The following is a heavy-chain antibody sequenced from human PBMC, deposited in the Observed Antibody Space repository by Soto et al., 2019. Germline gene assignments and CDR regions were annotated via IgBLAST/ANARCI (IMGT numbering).Heavy chain of an antibody. CDR1: GGSISGSYS. CDR2: IHDSGST. Sequence: QVQLQESGPGLVKASQTLSLTCSVSGGSISGSYSWNWIRQHPGKGLEWIGFIHDSGSTYYNPSLNSRVAISIDVSKNEFYLSLGSVTAADTAMYYCARDTRGPSNFFDHWRQGTLVPVS. J-gene: IGHJ5*02. V-gene: IGHV4-31*03. CDR3: ARDTRGPSNFFDH. D-gene: IGHD1-7*01.